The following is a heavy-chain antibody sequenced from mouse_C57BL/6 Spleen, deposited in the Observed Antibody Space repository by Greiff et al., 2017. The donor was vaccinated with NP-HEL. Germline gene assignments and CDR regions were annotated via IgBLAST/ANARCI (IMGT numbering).Heavy chain of an antibody. Sequence: QVHVKQSGAELVKPGASVKISCKASGYAFSSYWMNWVKQRPGKGLEWIGQIYPGDGDTNYNGKFKGKATLTADKSSSTAYMQLSSLTSEDSAVYFCARKPWGGAFDYWGQGTTLTVSS. CDR2: IYPGDGDT. CDR3: ARKPWGGAFDY. J-gene: IGHJ2*01. CDR1: GYAFSSYW. V-gene: IGHV1-80*01. D-gene: IGHD4-1*01.